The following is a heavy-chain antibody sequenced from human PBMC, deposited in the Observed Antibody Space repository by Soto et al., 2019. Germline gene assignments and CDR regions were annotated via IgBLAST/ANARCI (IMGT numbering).Heavy chain of an antibody. CDR3: AREDDYLNWFDP. V-gene: IGHV3-48*01. CDR1: GFTFSSYS. D-gene: IGHD4-17*01. Sequence: EVQLVESGGGLVQPGGSLRLSCAASGFTFSSYSMNWVRQAPGKGLEWVSYISSSSSTIYYADSVQGRFTISRDNAKNSPYLQLNGLRAEDTAVYYCAREDDYLNWFDPWGQGTLVTVSS. CDR2: ISSSSSTI. J-gene: IGHJ5*02.